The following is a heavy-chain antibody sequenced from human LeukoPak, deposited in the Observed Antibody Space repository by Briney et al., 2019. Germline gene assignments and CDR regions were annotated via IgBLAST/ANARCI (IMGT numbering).Heavy chain of an antibody. J-gene: IGHJ4*02. CDR1: GFTFSSYS. Sequence: PGGSLRLSCAASGFTFSSYSMSWVRQAPGKGLEWVSHITSSSSIYHADSVKGRFTISRDNAKNSLYLQINSLRDEDTAVYYCARGRLGTDFDYWGQGTLVTVSS. CDR3: ARGRLGTDFDY. D-gene: IGHD7-27*01. CDR2: ITSSSSI. V-gene: IGHV3-48*02.